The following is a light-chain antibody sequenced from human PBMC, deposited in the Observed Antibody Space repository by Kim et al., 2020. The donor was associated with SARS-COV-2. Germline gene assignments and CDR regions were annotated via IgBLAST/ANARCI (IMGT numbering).Light chain of an antibody. Sequence: QSSTISCTGTSSDVGGYKHVSWYRQYPGKAPKVLIYDVNYRPSGISFRFSGSKSGNTASLTISGLQADDEGDYYCSSFTSRATVVFGGGTKVTVL. CDR1: SSDVGGYKH. V-gene: IGLV2-14*03. CDR2: DVN. CDR3: SSFTSRATVV. J-gene: IGLJ3*02.